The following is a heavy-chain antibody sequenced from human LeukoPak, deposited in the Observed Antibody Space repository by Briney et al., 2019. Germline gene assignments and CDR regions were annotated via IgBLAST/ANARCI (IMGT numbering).Heavy chain of an antibody. Sequence: GGSLRLSCAASGLTFSTYAMTWVRQAPGKGLEWVAFIRYDGSNKYYADSVKGRFTISRDNSKNTLYLQMNSLRAEDTAVYYCAKETVTIDDWGQGTLVTVSS. CDR3: AKETVTIDD. D-gene: IGHD3-3*01. CDR1: GLTFSTYA. V-gene: IGHV3-30*02. J-gene: IGHJ4*02. CDR2: IRYDGSNK.